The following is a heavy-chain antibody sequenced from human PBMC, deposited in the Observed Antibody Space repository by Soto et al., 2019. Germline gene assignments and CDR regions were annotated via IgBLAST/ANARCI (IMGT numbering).Heavy chain of an antibody. CDR3: VRIGGGSPGDY. CDR2: ISSSSSTI. CDR1: GFTFNIYS. J-gene: IGHJ4*02. Sequence: DVQLVESGGGLVRPGGSLRLSCAASGFTFNIYSMNWVRQAPGKGLEWVSYISSSSSTIYYADSVKGPFTISRDNAKSSLYLQMISLRAEDTAVYYWVRIGGGSPGDYWGQGTLVTVSS. V-gene: IGHV3-48*01.